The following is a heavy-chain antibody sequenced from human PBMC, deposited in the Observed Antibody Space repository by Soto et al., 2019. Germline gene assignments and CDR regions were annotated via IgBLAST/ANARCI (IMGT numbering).Heavy chain of an antibody. V-gene: IGHV1-69*01. D-gene: IGHD3-16*01. Sequence: QMQLVQSGAEVKERGSSVKISCKTSGGTFNTYALTWVRQAPGQGLEWIGGIIPIFGIKNVAQRFQGRVTINADESLTTAYMEMTSLRSDETAVYYCAKEAGEHWGQGPWSPAPQ. CDR2: IIPIFGIK. J-gene: IGHJ1*01. CDR1: GGTFNTYA. CDR3: AKEAGEH.